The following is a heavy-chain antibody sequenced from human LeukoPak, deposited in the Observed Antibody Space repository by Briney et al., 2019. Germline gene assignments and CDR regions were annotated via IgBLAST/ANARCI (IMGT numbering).Heavy chain of an antibody. V-gene: IGHV1-2*02. Sequence: APVKVSCKASGYTFTGYYMHWVRQAPGQGLEWMGWINPNSGGTNYAQKFQGRVTMTRDTSISTAYMELSRLRSDDTAVYYCARSRGYYYDSSGYSDYWGQGTLVTVSP. CDR2: INPNSGGT. J-gene: IGHJ4*02. CDR1: GYTFTGYY. CDR3: ARSRGYYYDSSGYSDY. D-gene: IGHD3-22*01.